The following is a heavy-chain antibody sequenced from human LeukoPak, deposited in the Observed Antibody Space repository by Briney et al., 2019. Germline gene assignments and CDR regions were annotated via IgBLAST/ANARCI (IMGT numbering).Heavy chain of an antibody. J-gene: IGHJ6*03. V-gene: IGHV4-39*01. D-gene: IGHD6-19*01. CDR3: ARLDSYDYHVDV. CDR1: GGSISTNCYF. CDR2: IHYTGTT. Sequence: SETLSLTCTVSGGSISTNCYFWVWIRQPPGKGPEWIGRIHYTGTTYYNPSLKSRVPFSVDTSKNQFSLKLSSVTATDTAVYYCARLDSYDYHVDVWGKGATVSVSS.